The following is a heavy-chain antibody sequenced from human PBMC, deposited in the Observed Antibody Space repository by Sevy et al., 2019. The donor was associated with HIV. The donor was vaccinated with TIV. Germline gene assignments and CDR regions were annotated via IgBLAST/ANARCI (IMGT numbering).Heavy chain of an antibody. D-gene: IGHD2-2*01. CDR3: AHSKDLDGYLLLGYYYYGMDV. CDR2: IYWDDDK. Sequence: SGPTLVKPTQTLTLTCTFSGFSLSTSGVGVGWIRQPPAKALEWLAVIYWDDDKRYSPSLKSRLTITKDTSKNQVVLTMTNMDPVDTATYYCAHSKDLDGYLLLGYYYYGMDVWGQGTTVTVSS. V-gene: IGHV2-5*02. CDR1: GFSLSTSGVG. J-gene: IGHJ6*02.